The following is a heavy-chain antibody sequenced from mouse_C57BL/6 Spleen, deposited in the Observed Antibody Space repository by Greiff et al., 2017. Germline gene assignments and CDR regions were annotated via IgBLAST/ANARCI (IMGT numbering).Heavy chain of an antibody. CDR1: GFSFNTYA. CDR2: IRSKSNNYAT. V-gene: IGHV10-1*01. Sequence: EVKLKESGGGLVQPKGSLNLSCAASGFSFNTYAMNWVRQAPGKGLEWVARIRSKSNNYATYYADSVKDRFTISRDSSERILYMKKNILKTDSTAMDYSVRDERYGYDVAGFAYWGQGTLVTVSA. J-gene: IGHJ3*01. D-gene: IGHD2-2*01. CDR3: VRDERYGYDVAGFAY.